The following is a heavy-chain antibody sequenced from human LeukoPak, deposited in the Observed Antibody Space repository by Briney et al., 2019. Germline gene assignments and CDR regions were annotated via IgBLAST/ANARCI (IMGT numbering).Heavy chain of an antibody. Sequence: GGSLRLSCAASGFTFSSYEMNWVRQAPGEGLERISCISSSGSPIYYADSVKGRFNISRDNAKNSLYLQMNSLRAEDTAVYYCARGYRNTAMFLDYWGQGTLVTVSS. V-gene: IGHV3-48*03. J-gene: IGHJ4*02. CDR3: ARGYRNTAMFLDY. D-gene: IGHD5-18*01. CDR2: ISSSGSPI. CDR1: GFTFSSYE.